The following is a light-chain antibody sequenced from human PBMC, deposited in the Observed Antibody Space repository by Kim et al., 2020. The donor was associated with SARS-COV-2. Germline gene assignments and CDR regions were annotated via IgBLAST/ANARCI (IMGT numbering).Light chain of an antibody. CDR2: GRN. CDR3: QSRDSGGNVV. CDR1: SLRSYY. V-gene: IGLV3-19*01. Sequence: SSELTQDPAVSVALGQTARITCQGDSLRSYYATWYQQKPRQAPVLVIYGRNNRPSGIPDRFSGSASGNTASLTISGAQAEDEADFYCQSRDSGGNVVFGGGTQLTVL. J-gene: IGLJ2*01.